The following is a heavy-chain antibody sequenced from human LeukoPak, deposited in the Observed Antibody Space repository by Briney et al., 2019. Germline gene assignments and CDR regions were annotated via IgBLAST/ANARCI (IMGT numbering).Heavy chain of an antibody. Sequence: PGGSLRLSCAAPGFTFSGSAMHWVRQASGKGLEWVGRIRSKANSYATAYAASVKGRFTISRDDSKNTAYLQMNSLKTEDTAVYYCTGRGIVATHTDYWGQGTLVTVSS. CDR2: IRSKANSYAT. J-gene: IGHJ4*02. CDR1: GFTFSGSA. V-gene: IGHV3-73*01. D-gene: IGHD1-26*01. CDR3: TGRGIVATHTDY.